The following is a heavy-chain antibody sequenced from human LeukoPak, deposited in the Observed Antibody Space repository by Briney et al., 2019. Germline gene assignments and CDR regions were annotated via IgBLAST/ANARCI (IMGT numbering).Heavy chain of an antibody. CDR2: MYQTGIT. V-gene: IGHV4-38-2*02. CDR1: GYSISSAYY. D-gene: IGHD3-16*02. CDR3: ARASTKGPSFANAE. Sequence: PSETLSLTCTVSGYSISSAYYWGWIRQPPGKGLEWIGTMYQTGITYYKPSLKSRVTISVDRSKNQFPLKLSSVTAADTAVYYCARASTKGPSFANAE. J-gene: IGHJ1*01.